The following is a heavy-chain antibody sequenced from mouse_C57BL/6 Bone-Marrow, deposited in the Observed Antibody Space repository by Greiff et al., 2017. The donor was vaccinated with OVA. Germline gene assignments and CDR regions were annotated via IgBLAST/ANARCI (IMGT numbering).Heavy chain of an antibody. CDR3: AFYYGSSYRYFDV. Sequence: VHVKQSGPELVKPGASVKISCKASGYSFTHYNMNWVKQSNGKSLEWIGVINPNYGTTSYNQKFKGKATLTVDQSSSTAYMQLNSLTSEDSAVYYCAFYYGSSYRYFDVWGTGTTVTVSS. V-gene: IGHV1-39*01. J-gene: IGHJ1*03. CDR2: INPNYGTT. CDR1: GYSFTHYN. D-gene: IGHD1-1*01.